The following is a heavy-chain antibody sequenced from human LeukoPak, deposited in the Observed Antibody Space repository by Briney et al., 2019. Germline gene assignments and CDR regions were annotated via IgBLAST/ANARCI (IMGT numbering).Heavy chain of an antibody. D-gene: IGHD3-10*01. V-gene: IGHV1-24*01. CDR2: FDPEDGET. CDR3: ATRVLLGSTMVRGVPTGLFDY. Sequence: GASVKVSCKVSGYTLTELSMHWVRQAPGKGLEWMGGFDPEDGETIYAQKFQGRVTMTEDTSTDTAYMELSSLRSEDTAVYYCATRVLLGSTMVRGVPTGLFDYWGQGTLVTVSS. J-gene: IGHJ4*02. CDR1: GYTLTELS.